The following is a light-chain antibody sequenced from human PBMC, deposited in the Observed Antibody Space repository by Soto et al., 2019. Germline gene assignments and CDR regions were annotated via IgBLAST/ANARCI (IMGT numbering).Light chain of an antibody. CDR3: ASYAGSNTPYV. Sequence: QSALTQPPSASGSPGQSVTIPCTGTSSDVGSYNYVSWYQHHPGKAPKLIIFDVTKRPSGVPDRFSGSKSGNTASLTVSGLQAEDEADYYCASYAGSNTPYVFGTGTKVTVL. CDR1: SSDVGSYNY. V-gene: IGLV2-8*01. CDR2: DVT. J-gene: IGLJ1*01.